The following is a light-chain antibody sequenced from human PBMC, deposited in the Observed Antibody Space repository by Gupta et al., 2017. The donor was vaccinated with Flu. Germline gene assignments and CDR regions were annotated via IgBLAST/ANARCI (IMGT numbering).Light chain of an antibody. CDR3: SSYTSSSTYV. J-gene: IGLJ1*01. V-gene: IGLV2-14*01. CDR2: EVN. Sequence: QSALTQPASVSGSPGQSITISCTGTISDVGGYDHVSWYQQHPGKAPKLMIYEVNNRPSGVSNRFSGSKSGNTASLTISGLQAEDEADYYCSSYTSSSTYVFGTGTKVTVL. CDR1: ISDVGGYDH.